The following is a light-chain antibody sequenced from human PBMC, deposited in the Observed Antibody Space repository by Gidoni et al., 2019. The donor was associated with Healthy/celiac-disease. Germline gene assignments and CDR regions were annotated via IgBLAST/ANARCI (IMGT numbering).Light chain of an antibody. CDR3: LQGYSTVT. CDR2: AAS. Sequence: DTQMAQSPSSLSASVVDRVTITCRAGQSISSYLNWYQQKPGKAPKLLIYAASSLQSGVQSRFSGSGSGTDFTLTISSLQPEDFATNNCLQGYSTVTFGHVPRWKSN. CDR1: QSISSY. V-gene: IGKV1-39*01. J-gene: IGKJ1*01.